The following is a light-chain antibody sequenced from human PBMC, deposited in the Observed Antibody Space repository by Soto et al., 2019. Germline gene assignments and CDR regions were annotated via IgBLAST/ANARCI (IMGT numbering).Light chain of an antibody. J-gene: IGKJ4*01. V-gene: IGKV3-11*01. CDR3: QQRSNWPLT. Sequence: EIVLTQSPATLSLSPGERAALSCRASQSVSSHLAWYQQKPGQAPRLLNYDASNRATGIPARFSGSGSGTDFTLIISRLEPEDLAVYYCQQRSNWPLTFGGGTKVEIK. CDR1: QSVSSH. CDR2: DAS.